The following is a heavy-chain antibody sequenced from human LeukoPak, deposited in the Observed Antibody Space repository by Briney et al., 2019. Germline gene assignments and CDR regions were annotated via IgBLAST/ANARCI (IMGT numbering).Heavy chain of an antibody. D-gene: IGHD6-25*01. J-gene: IGHJ3*02. Sequence: SVKVSCKASGGTFSSYAISWVRQAPGQGLEWMGGIIPIFGTANYTQKFQGRVTITADKSTSTAYMELSSLRSEDTAVYYCARELAAAGVDAFDIWGQGTMVTVSS. CDR2: IIPIFGTA. CDR1: GGTFSSYA. V-gene: IGHV1-69*06. CDR3: ARELAAAGVDAFDI.